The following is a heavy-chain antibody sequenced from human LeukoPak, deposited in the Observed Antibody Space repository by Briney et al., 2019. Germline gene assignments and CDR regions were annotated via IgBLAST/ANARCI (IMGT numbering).Heavy chain of an antibody. CDR2: IYTSGST. CDR3: ARGSPRVVPAATWFDP. D-gene: IGHD2-2*01. CDR1: GGSISSYY. J-gene: IGHJ5*02. V-gene: IGHV4-4*07. Sequence: SETLSLTCTVSGGSISSYYWSWIRQPAGKGLEWIGRIYTSGSTNYNPSLKSRVTISVDTSKNQFSLKLSSVTAADTAVYYCARGSPRVVPAATWFDPWGQGALVTVSS.